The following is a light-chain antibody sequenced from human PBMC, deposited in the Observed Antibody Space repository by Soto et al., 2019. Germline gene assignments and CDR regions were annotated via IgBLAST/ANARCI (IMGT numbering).Light chain of an antibody. J-gene: IGLJ2*01. V-gene: IGLV9-49*01. CDR1: SGYSNYK. Sequence: QSVLTQPPSASASLGASVTLTCTLSSGYSNYKVDWYQQRPGKGPRFVMRVGTGGIVGSKGDGIPDRFSVLGSGLNRYLTIKNIQEEDESDYHCGADHGSGSNFVVVFGGGTNVTVL. CDR3: GADHGSGSNFVVV. CDR2: VGTGGIVG.